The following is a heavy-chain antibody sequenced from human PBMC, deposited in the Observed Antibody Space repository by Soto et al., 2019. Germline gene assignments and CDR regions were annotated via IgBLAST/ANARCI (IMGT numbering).Heavy chain of an antibody. CDR2: ISGSGGST. V-gene: IGHV3-23*01. CDR1: GFTFSSYA. Sequence: EVQLLESGGGLVQPGGSLRLSCAASGFTFSSYAMNWVRQAPGKGLEWVSAISGSGGSTYYADSVKGRFTISRDNSKKPLYLQMNSLRAEDTAVYYCAKEGGYCSSTSCYGRVYYWGQGTLVTVSS. D-gene: IGHD2-2*03. CDR3: AKEGGYCSSTSCYGRVYY. J-gene: IGHJ4*02.